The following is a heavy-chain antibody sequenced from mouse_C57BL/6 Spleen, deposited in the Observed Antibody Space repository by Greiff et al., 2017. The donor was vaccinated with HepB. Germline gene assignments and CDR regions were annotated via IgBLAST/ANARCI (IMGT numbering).Heavy chain of an antibody. CDR1: GYAFSSSW. V-gene: IGHV1-82*01. D-gene: IGHD1-1*01. Sequence: QVQLQQSGPELVKPGASVKISCKASGYAFSSSWMNWVKQRPGKGLEWIGRIYPGDGDTNYNGKFKGKATLTADKSSSTAYMQLSSLTSEDSAVYFCARGSGVLHYGSSYAMDYWGQGTSVTVSS. CDR2: IYPGDGDT. CDR3: ARGSGVLHYGSSYAMDY. J-gene: IGHJ4*01.